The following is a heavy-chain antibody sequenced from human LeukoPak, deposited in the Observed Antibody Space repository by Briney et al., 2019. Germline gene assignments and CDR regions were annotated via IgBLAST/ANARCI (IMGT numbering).Heavy chain of an antibody. CDR3: ARGGSGSYYIDS. Sequence: PGGSLRLSCSASGFTFSGYAMHWVRQAPGKGLEWLVIISYDGSSKYYADSVKGRFTMSRDNSRNTLYLQMSSLRADDTAVYYCARGGSGSYYIDSWGQGTLVTVSS. CDR1: GFTFSGYA. D-gene: IGHD3-10*01. J-gene: IGHJ5*01. V-gene: IGHV3-30-3*01. CDR2: ISYDGSSK.